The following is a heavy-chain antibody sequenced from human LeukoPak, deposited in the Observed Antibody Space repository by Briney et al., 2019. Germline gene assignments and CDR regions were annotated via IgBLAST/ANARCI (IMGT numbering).Heavy chain of an antibody. CDR2: ISSSSSYI. J-gene: IGHJ3*02. CDR3: ARWWELLAGGAFDI. Sequence: GRSLRLSCAASGFTFSSYSMNWVRQAPGKGLEWVSSISSSSSYIYYADSVKGRFTISRDNAKNSLYLQMNSLRAEDTAVYYCARWWELLAGGAFDIWGQGTMVTVSS. V-gene: IGHV3-21*01. CDR1: GFTFSSYS. D-gene: IGHD1-26*01.